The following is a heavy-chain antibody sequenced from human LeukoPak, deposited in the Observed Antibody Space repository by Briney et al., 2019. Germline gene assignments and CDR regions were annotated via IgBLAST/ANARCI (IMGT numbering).Heavy chain of an antibody. CDR1: GGSISSGSYY. J-gene: IGHJ3*02. CDR2: IYTSGST. D-gene: IGHD3-22*01. Sequence: TLSLTCTVSGGSISSGSYYWSWIRQPAGKGLEWIGRIYTSGSTNYNPSLKSRVTISVDTSKNQFSLKLSSLTAADTAVYYCASGYYYDSSDDAFDIWGQGTMVTVSS. CDR3: ASGYYYDSSDDAFDI. V-gene: IGHV4-61*02.